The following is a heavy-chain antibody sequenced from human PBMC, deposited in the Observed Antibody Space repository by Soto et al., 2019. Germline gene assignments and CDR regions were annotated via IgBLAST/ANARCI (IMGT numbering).Heavy chain of an antibody. CDR1: GFPAMSYG. D-gene: IGHD2-21*02. CDR2: IWYDGSNK. J-gene: IGHJ1*01. Sequence: PAGSLRLSCAASGFPAMSYGMHWVRKAPGKGLEWVAVIWYDGSNKYYADSVKGRFTISRDNSKNTLYLQMNSLRAEDTAVYYCARSGYCGGDCHSQAEDSPHRGQGPPVTVSS. V-gene: IGHV3-33*01. CDR3: ARSGYCGGDCHSQAEDSPH.